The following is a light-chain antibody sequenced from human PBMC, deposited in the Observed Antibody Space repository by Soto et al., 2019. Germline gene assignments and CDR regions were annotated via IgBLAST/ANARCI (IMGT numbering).Light chain of an antibody. CDR2: AVS. CDR1: SSDVGGYNY. CDR3: SSYTSSSIFYV. V-gene: IGLV2-14*01. Sequence: QSALTQPASVSGSPGQSITISCTGTSSDVGGYNYVSWYQQHPGKAPKLMIYAVSNRPSGVSNRFSGSKSGNTASLTISGLQAEYEADYDCSSYTSSSIFYVFGTGTKLTVL. J-gene: IGLJ1*01.